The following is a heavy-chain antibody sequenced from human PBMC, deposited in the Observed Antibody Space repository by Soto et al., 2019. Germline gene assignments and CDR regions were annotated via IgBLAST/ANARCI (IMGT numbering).Heavy chain of an antibody. CDR1: GFTFDDYA. V-gene: IGHV3-9*01. J-gene: IGHJ4*02. CDR3: ARDTYYDFWSGYSTPYYFDY. Sequence: EVQLVESGGGLVQPGRSLRLSCAASGFTFDDYAMHWVRQAPGKGLEWVSGISWNSGSIAYADSVKGRFTISRDNAKNSLYLQMNSLRAEDTALYYCARDTYYDFWSGYSTPYYFDYWGQGTLVTVSS. CDR2: ISWNSGSI. D-gene: IGHD3-3*01.